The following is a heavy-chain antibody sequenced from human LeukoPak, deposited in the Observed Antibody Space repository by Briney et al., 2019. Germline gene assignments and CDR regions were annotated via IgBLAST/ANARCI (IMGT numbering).Heavy chain of an antibody. Sequence: PGGSLRLSCAGSGFTFRNYWMNWVRQAPGKGLEWVANIKEDGSGKYYVDSVKGRFTVSRDNAKNSLYLQINSLRAGDTAVYYCARGGPTVGTDYWGQGTLVTVSS. CDR1: GFTFRNYW. CDR2: IKEDGSGK. CDR3: ARGGPTVGTDY. D-gene: IGHD1-26*01. V-gene: IGHV3-7*01. J-gene: IGHJ4*02.